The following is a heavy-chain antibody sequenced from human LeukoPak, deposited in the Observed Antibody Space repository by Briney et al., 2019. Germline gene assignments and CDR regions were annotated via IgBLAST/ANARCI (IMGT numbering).Heavy chain of an antibody. D-gene: IGHD6-19*01. V-gene: IGHV3-21*01. CDR2: ISSSSSYI. CDR3: ARSAAVAEEDWFDP. J-gene: IGHJ5*02. Sequence: PGGSLRLSCAASGFTFSSYSMNWVRQAPGKGLEWVSSISSSSSYIYYADSVKGRFTISRDNAKNSLYLQMNSPRAEDTAVYYCARSAAVAEEDWFDPWGQGTLVTVSS. CDR1: GFTFSSYS.